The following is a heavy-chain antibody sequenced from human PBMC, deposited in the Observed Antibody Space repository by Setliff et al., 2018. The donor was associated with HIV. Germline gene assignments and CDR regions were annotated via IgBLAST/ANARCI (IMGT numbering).Heavy chain of an antibody. J-gene: IGHJ5*02. CDR3: ARGRSYYDSSGYYYNWFDP. CDR2: MYYSGST. CDR1: GGSISSGDCY. D-gene: IGHD3-22*01. Sequence: SETLSLTCTVSGGSISSGDCYWSWVRQHPGKGLEWIGYMYYSGSTYYNPSLKSRITISVDTSKDQFSLKLSSVTAADTAVYYCARGRSYYDSSGYYYNWFDPWGQGTLVTVSS. V-gene: IGHV4-31*03.